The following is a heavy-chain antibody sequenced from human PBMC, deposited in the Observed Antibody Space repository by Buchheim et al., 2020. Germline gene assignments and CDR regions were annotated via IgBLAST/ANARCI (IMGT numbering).Heavy chain of an antibody. D-gene: IGHD1-26*01. Sequence: QVQLVESGGGVVQPGRSLRLSCAASGFTFSSYGMHWVRQAPGKGLEWVAVISYDGSNKYYADSVKGRFTISRDNSKNTLYLQMNSLRAEETAVYYCAKEEWDSGSYYVSWGQGPL. CDR3: AKEEWDSGSYYVS. J-gene: IGHJ4*02. CDR2: ISYDGSNK. CDR1: GFTFSSYG. V-gene: IGHV3-30*18.